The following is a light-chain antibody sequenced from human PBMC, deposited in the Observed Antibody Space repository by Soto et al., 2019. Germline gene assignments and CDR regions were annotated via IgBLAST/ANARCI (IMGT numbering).Light chain of an antibody. CDR3: SLYTTSSTRVV. Sequence: SYELTQPPSVSVAPGQTARIICGGKNIGSQNAHWYQQKPGQAPVLVVSDDSDRPSGIPERFSGSNSGNTASLTISGLQAEDEANYFCSLYTTSSTRVVFGGGTKLTVL. CDR2: DDS. V-gene: IGLV3-21*02. CDR1: NIGSQN. J-gene: IGLJ2*01.